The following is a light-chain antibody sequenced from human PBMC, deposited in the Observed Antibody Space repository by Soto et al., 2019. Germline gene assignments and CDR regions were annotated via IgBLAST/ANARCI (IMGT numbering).Light chain of an antibody. CDR2: DVS. CDR1: SSDIGGYNY. Sequence: QSVLTQPASVSGSPGQSITISCTGTSSDIGGYNYVSWYQHHPGKAPKLMIYDVSNRPSGVSNRFSGSKSGNTASLTISGLQPEDEADSYCCLYTTSNTRQLVFGTGTKVPVL. J-gene: IGLJ1*01. V-gene: IGLV2-14*03. CDR3: CLYTTSNTRQLV.